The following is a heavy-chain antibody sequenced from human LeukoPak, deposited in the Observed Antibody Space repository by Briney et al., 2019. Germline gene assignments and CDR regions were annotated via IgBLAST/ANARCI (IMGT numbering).Heavy chain of an antibody. D-gene: IGHD6-13*01. J-gene: IGHJ5*02. CDR1: GGTFSSYA. CDR3: AIDRIAAAGGFP. CDR2: IIPIFGTA. V-gene: IGHV1-69*06. Sequence: SVKVSCKASGGTFSSYAISWVRQAPGQGLEWMGGIIPIFGTANYAQKFQGRVTITADKSTSTAYVELSSLRSEDTAVYYCAIDRIAAAGGFPWGQGTLVTVSS.